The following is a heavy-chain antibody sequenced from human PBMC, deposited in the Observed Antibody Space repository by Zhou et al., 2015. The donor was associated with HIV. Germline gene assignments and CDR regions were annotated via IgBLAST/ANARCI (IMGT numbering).Heavy chain of an antibody. CDR3: ARGDIVVVPAASRRTHWVLGWFDP. CDR1: GGTFSSYA. V-gene: IGHV1-69*01. Sequence: QVQLVQSGAEVKKPGSSVKVSCKASGGTFSSYAISWVRQAPGQGLEWMGGIIPIFGTANYAQKFQGRVTITADESTSTAYMELSSLRSEDTAVYYCARGDIVVVPAASRRTHWVLGWFDPWGQGTLVTVSS. D-gene: IGHD2-2*01. CDR2: IIPIFGTA. J-gene: IGHJ5*02.